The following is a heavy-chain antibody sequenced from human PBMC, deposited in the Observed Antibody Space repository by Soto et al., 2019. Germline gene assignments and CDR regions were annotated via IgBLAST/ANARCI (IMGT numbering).Heavy chain of an antibody. Sequence: ASVKVSCKASGYTFTSYAMHWVRQAPGQRLEWMGWINAGNGNTKYSQKFQGRVTITRDTSASTSYMELSSLRSEDTAVYYCARGGSLYWYFDLWGRGTLVTVSS. J-gene: IGHJ2*01. CDR3: ARGGSLYWYFDL. CDR1: GYTFTSYA. V-gene: IGHV1-3*01. D-gene: IGHD1-26*01. CDR2: INAGNGNT.